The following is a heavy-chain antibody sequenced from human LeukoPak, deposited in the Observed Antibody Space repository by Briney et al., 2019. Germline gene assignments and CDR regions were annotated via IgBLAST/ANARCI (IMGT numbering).Heavy chain of an antibody. Sequence: GGSLRLSCAASGFTLSSYAMSWVRQAPGKGLEWVSLISGNAGSTYCADSVKGRFTISRDNSKNTLYLQMNSLRAEDTAVYYCAKGRGYSDYWGQGTLVTVSS. D-gene: IGHD5-12*01. CDR3: AKGRGYSDY. J-gene: IGHJ4*02. V-gene: IGHV3-23*01. CDR1: GFTLSSYA. CDR2: ISGNAGST.